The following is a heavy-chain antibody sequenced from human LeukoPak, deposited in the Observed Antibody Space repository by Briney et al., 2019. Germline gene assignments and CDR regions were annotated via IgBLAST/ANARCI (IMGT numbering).Heavy chain of an antibody. CDR2: IYSSGST. Sequence: PSETLSLTCTVSGCSITGYHWSWIRQPPEKGLEWIGYIYSSGSTEYKPSLKSRATISADTSKNQFSLKLTSVTAADTAKYYCARRNDFDIWGQGTMVTVSS. CDR3: ARRNDFDI. J-gene: IGHJ3*02. CDR1: GCSITGYH. V-gene: IGHV4-4*08.